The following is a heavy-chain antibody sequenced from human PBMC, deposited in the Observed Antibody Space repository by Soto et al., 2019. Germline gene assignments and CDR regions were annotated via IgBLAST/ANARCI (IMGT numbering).Heavy chain of an antibody. J-gene: IGHJ4*02. V-gene: IGHV3-23*01. CDR2: VTASGGTT. CDR1: GFTFSNYA. CDR3: AKVGRQTGYDDY. D-gene: IGHD5-12*01. Sequence: EVQLLESGGGLVQPGGSLRLSCAASGFTFSNYAMSWVRQAPGKGLEWVSLVTASGGTTYYADSVKGRFYISRDEAKSTLYLQMNSLRVEDTALYYCAKVGRQTGYDDYWGQGTLVTVSS.